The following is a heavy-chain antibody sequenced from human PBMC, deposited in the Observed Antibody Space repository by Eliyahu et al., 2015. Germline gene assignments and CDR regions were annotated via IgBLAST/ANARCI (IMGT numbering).Heavy chain of an antibody. J-gene: IGHJ6*02. D-gene: IGHD2-2*01. Sequence: QVQLQQWGAGLVKPSGTLSLTCAVNGGSFTGYYWSWVRQAPGKGLEWIGETDHRGSTDYTPSLKGRVAISVDTSKSHFSLRLTSVTAADAAIYYCVRDRPYSYAAAVPHNYYGLEIWGQGTTVTVSS. CDR3: VRDRPYSYAAAVPHNYYGLEI. CDR2: TDHRGST. V-gene: IGHV4-34*01. CDR1: GGSFTGYY.